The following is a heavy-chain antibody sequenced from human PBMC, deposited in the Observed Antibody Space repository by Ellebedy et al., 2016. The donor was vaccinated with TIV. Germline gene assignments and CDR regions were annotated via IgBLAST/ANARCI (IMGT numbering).Heavy chain of an antibody. J-gene: IGHJ4*02. CDR2: IVSSGTTV. CDR1: GFTFSDFY. CDR3: ARLTVFVPSS. Sequence: GESLKISCAASGFTFSDFYMSWIRQAPGKGLELISYIVSSGTTVDYADSVKGRFTISRDNAKNSLYLQMNSLRAEDTAVYYCARLTVFVPSSWGQGTLVTVSS. V-gene: IGHV3-11*01. D-gene: IGHD2-21*01.